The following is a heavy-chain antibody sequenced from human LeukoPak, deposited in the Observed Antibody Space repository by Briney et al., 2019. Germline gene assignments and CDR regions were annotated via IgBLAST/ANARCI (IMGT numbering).Heavy chain of an antibody. CDR1: GFTFSSYG. CDR3: AKDLHYGSADY. D-gene: IGHD3-10*01. J-gene: IGHJ4*02. V-gene: IGHV3-30*18. CDR2: ISYDGSNN. Sequence: PGGSLRLSCAASGFTFSSYGMHWVRQAPGKGLEWVAVISYDGSNNYYADSVKGRFTISRDDAKNTLYLQMNSLRAEDTAVYYCAKDLHYGSADYWGQGTLVTVSS.